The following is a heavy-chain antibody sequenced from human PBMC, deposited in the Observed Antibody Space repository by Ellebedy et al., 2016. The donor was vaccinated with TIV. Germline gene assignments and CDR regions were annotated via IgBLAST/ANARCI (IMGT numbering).Heavy chain of an antibody. CDR1: GFTLSYYP. CDR2: ISGSSIDT. J-gene: IGHJ6*02. D-gene: IGHD3-3*01. V-gene: IGHV3-11*06. CDR3: ARAERNYDFWSGYYGLTDYGMDV. Sequence: GGSLRLSCAASGFTLSYYPMSWVRQAPGKGLEWLSYISGSSIDTNYADSVKGRFTISRDNAKNSLYLQMNSLRAEDTAVYYCARAERNYDFWSGYYGLTDYGMDVWGQGTTVTVSS.